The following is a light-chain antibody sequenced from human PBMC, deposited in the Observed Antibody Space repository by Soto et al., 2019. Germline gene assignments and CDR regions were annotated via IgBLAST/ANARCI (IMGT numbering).Light chain of an antibody. CDR3: QQRSNWLIT. J-gene: IGKJ5*01. V-gene: IGKV3-11*01. CDR1: QSVSSY. CDR2: DAS. Sequence: EIVFTQSPGTLSVSPGERATLSCRASQSVSSYLAWYQQKPGQAPRLLIYDASNRATGIPARFSGSGSGTDFTLTISSLEPEDFAVYYCQQRSNWLITFGQGKRLEIK.